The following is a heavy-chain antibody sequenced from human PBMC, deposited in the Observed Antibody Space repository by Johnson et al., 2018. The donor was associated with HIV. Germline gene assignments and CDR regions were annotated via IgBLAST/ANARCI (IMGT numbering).Heavy chain of an antibody. Sequence: QVQLVESGGGVVQPGGSLRLSCTASGFAFSNYGMHWVRQAPGKGLEWVAIISNDGSNTYFADSVKGRFTISRDNFKNTVYLQMNSLRTVDTAVYYCARGYTWNDVSIWGQGTMVTVSS. CDR1: GFAFSNYG. CDR2: ISNDGSNT. CDR3: ARGYTWNDVSI. J-gene: IGHJ3*02. D-gene: IGHD1-1*01. V-gene: IGHV3-30*03.